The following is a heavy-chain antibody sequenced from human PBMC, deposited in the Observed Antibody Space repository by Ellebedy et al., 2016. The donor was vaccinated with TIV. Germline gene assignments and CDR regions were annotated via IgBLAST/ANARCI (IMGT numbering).Heavy chain of an antibody. D-gene: IGHD2-15*01. J-gene: IGHJ2*01. V-gene: IGHV3-48*04. CDR1: GFTFSTYR. CDR3: VRDLVASGGDWYFDL. Sequence: GGSLGLSXAASGFTFSTYRMNWVRQAPGKGLEWVSFISTSSTTIFHADSVKGRFTISRDDAKNSLYLQMNSLRAEDTAVYYCVRDLVASGGDWYFDLWGRGTLVTVSS. CDR2: ISTSSTTI.